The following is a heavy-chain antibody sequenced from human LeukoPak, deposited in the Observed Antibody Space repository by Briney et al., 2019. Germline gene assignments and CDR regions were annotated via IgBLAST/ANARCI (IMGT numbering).Heavy chain of an antibody. D-gene: IGHD2-15*01. CDR1: GYTFTGYY. CDR2: INPNSGGT. V-gene: IGHV1-2*02. Sequence: ASVKVSCKASGYTFTGYYMHWGRHAPGQGLEWRGWINPNSGGTNYAQTFQGRVTMTRDTSISTAYMELSRLRSDDTAVYYCAMVVAATVAFDIWGQGTMVTVSS. J-gene: IGHJ3*02. CDR3: AMVVAATVAFDI.